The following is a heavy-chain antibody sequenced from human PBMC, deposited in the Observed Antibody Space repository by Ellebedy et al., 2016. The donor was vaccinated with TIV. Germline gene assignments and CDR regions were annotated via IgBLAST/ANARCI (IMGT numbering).Heavy chain of an antibody. J-gene: IGHJ4*02. D-gene: IGHD6-19*01. Sequence: PGGSLRLSCAASGFTFSSYAMSWVRQAPGKGLEWVSTISSTGSRTYYADSVKGRFTISRDNSKNTLYLQMNSLRAEDTAVYYCAKKAVNGQWGGVYFDYWGQGTLVTVSS. CDR3: AKKAVNGQWGGVYFDY. CDR2: ISSTGSRT. V-gene: IGHV3-23*01. CDR1: GFTFSSYA.